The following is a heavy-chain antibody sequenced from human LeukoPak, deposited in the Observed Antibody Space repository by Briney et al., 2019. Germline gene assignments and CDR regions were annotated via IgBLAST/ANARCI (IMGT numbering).Heavy chain of an antibody. Sequence: GGSLRLSCAASGITVSSSYLSWVRQGPGKGLEWVSLIYSGGSTYYADSVKGRFTVSRDNSKNTLYLQMDSLRAEDTAVYYCARAFGYDWRLDYWGQGTLVTVSS. D-gene: IGHD5-12*01. V-gene: IGHV3-53*01. J-gene: IGHJ4*02. CDR1: GITVSSSY. CDR2: IYSGGST. CDR3: ARAFGYDWRLDY.